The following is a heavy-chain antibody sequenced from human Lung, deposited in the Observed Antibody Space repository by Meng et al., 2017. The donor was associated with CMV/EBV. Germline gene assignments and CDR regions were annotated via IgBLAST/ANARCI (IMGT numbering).Heavy chain of an antibody. V-gene: IGHV4-4*01. J-gene: IGHJ4*02. Sequence: LTRSVTGGSISGRPWWNWVRQPPGKGLEWIGEIWHGGNTNYNVTLKSRVTLSIDKSNNQFSLKLSSVTAADTAVYFCARGELALGFDSWGQGILVTVSS. D-gene: IGHD1-7*01. CDR3: ARGELALGFDS. CDR1: GGSISGRPW. CDR2: IWHGGNT.